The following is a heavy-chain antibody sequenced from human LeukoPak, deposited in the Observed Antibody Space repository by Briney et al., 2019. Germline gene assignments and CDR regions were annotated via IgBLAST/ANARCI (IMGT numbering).Heavy chain of an antibody. CDR3: ARGNGDS. V-gene: IGHV4-34*01. D-gene: IGHD3-10*01. J-gene: IGHJ4*02. CDR1: GGSFSEYY. CDR2: INHSGST. Sequence: SETLSLTXTVYGGSFSEYYWNWIRQPPGKELEWIGEINHSGSTNYNPSLKSRVTISVDTSKNQFSLKLSSVTAADTAVYYCARGNGDSWGQGTLVTVSS.